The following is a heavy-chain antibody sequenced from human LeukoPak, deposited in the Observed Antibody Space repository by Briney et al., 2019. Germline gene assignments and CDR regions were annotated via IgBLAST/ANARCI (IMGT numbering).Heavy chain of an antibody. Sequence: GGSLRLSCAASGFTFSSYAMHWVRQAPGKGLEWVAVISYDGSNKYYADSVKGRFTISRDNSENTLYLQMNSLRAEDTAVYYCARESAVAGLFDYWGQGTLVTVSS. J-gene: IGHJ4*02. V-gene: IGHV3-30-3*01. CDR1: GFTFSSYA. CDR3: ARESAVAGLFDY. CDR2: ISYDGSNK. D-gene: IGHD6-19*01.